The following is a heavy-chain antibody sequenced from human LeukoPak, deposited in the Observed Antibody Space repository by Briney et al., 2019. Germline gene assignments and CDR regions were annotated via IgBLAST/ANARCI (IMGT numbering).Heavy chain of an antibody. CDR3: ASVLWAAGTGADY. D-gene: IGHD6-13*01. Sequence: GGSLRLSCAASGFTFNDYDMSWVRQAPGKGLEWVSDINWNGGSTDYADSVKGRFTISRDNAKNSLYLQMNSLRAEDTALYYCASVLWAAGTGADYWGQGTLVTVSS. CDR2: INWNGGST. CDR1: GFTFNDYD. J-gene: IGHJ4*02. V-gene: IGHV3-20*04.